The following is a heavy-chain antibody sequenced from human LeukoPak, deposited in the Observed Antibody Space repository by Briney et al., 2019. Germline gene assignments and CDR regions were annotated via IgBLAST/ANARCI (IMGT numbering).Heavy chain of an antibody. D-gene: IGHD3-22*01. CDR1: GGSITSYY. V-gene: IGHV4-59*08. CDR2: IYYSRST. Sequence: PSETLSLTCTVSGGSITSYYWSWIRQPPGKGLEWVGYIYYSRSTNYNPSLNSRVTISVDTSKNQFSLKLSSVTAADTAVYYCARLGAGEGSVYYYPRGAFDIWGQRTMVTVSS. CDR3: ARLGAGEGSVYYYPRGAFDI. J-gene: IGHJ3*02.